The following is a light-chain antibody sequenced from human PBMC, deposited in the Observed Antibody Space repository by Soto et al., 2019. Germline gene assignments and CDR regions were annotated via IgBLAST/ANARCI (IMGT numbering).Light chain of an antibody. Sequence: EKVMTQSPATLFVSPGERATLSCRASQSVSSDLAWYQQKPGQTPRLLIYGASTRATGIPARFSGSGSGTEFTLIITTLQSEDFAVYYCQQYNNWPWTFGQGTKVEIK. J-gene: IGKJ1*01. CDR3: QQYNNWPWT. CDR1: QSVSSD. CDR2: GAS. V-gene: IGKV3-15*01.